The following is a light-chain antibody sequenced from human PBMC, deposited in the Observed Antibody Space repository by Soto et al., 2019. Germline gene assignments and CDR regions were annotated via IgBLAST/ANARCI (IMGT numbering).Light chain of an antibody. Sequence: DIQMTQSPSTLSASVGDRVTITCRARQSISSWLAWSQQKPGKAPKLLIYDASSLDSGVPSRFRGSGSGTEFLLTLSSLHPDDFAEYNCQQYYGYSPHAFGQPTKLQIK. V-gene: IGKV1-5*01. CDR3: QQYYGYSPHA. J-gene: IGKJ2*01. CDR1: QSISSW. CDR2: DAS.